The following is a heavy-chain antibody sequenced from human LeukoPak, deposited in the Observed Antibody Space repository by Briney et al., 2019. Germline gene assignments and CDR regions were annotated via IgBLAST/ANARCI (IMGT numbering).Heavy chain of an antibody. CDR3: ARDFSEAWYLDY. V-gene: IGHV1-69*04. CDR1: GGTFSSYA. D-gene: IGHD2-21*01. CDR2: IIPILGIA. J-gene: IGHJ4*02. Sequence: SSVKVSCKASGGTFSSYAISWVRQAPGQGGEWMGRIIPILGIANYAQKFQGRVTITADKSTSTAYMELSSLRSEDTAVYYCARDFSEAWYLDYWGQGTLVTVSS.